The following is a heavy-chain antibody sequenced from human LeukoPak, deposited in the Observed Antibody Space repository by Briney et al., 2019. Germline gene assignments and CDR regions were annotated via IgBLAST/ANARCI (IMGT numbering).Heavy chain of an antibody. D-gene: IGHD3-9*01. J-gene: IGHJ4*02. CDR3: ARDITNFDSLLSGFDY. CDR1: GRSISSGIYY. CDR2: MYTSGIT. V-gene: IGHV4-61*02. Sequence: PSETLSLTCTVSGRSISSGIYYWRWSRQPAGKGLEWIERMYTSGITNYNPSLKSRLTVSVDTSKNQFSLKLSSLTAAATAMYYCARDITNFDSLLSGFDYWGQGTLVTVSS.